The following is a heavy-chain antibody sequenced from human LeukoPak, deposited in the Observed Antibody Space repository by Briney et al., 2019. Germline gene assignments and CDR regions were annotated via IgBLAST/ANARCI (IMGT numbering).Heavy chain of an antibody. V-gene: IGHV4-4*07. CDR2: IYSNGRT. J-gene: IGHJ6*02. CDR1: GGSINNYY. CDR3: ARRALAYYGMDV. Sequence: LETLSLTCTVSGGSINNYYWSWIRQPAGEGLEWIGRIYSNGRTSYNPSLKSRVTVSLDTSKNQFSLNLTSVTAADTAVYYCARRALAYYGMDVWGQGTTVTVSS.